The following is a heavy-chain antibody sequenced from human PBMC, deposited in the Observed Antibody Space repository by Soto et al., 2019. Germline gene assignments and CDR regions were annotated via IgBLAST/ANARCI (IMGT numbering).Heavy chain of an antibody. Sequence: ASVKVSCKASGYTFTSYAMHWVRQAPGQRLEWTGWINAGNGNTKYSQKFQGRVTITRDTSASTAYMELSSLRSEDTAVYYCASYDFWSGYSLYYYYGMDVWGQGTTVTVSS. CDR3: ASYDFWSGYSLYYYYGMDV. D-gene: IGHD3-3*01. CDR2: INAGNGNT. V-gene: IGHV1-3*01. CDR1: GYTFTSYA. J-gene: IGHJ6*02.